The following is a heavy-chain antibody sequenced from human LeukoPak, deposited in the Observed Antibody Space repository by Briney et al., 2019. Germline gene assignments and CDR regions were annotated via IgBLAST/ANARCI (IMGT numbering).Heavy chain of an antibody. CDR2: IYHSGST. Sequence: SGTLSLTCAVSGGSISSSNWWSWVRQPPGQGLEWIGEIYHSGSTNYNPSLKSRVTTSVDKSKNQFSLKLSSLTAADTAVYYCARGRLNWYFDLWGRGTLVTVSS. J-gene: IGHJ2*01. CDR1: GGSISSSNW. V-gene: IGHV4-4*02. CDR3: ARGRLNWYFDL.